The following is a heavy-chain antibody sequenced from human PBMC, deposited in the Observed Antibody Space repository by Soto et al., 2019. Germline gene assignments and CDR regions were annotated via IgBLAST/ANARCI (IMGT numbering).Heavy chain of an antibody. D-gene: IGHD5-18*01. V-gene: IGHV3-33*01. Sequence: GGSLRLSCAASGFTFSSYDMHWVRQAPGKGLEWVAVIWYDGSNKYYADSVKGRFTISRDNSKNTLYLQMNSLRAEDTAVYYCARSPTLDTAMVTFDYWGQGTLVTVSS. CDR2: IWYDGSNK. CDR1: GFTFSSYD. J-gene: IGHJ4*02. CDR3: ARSPTLDTAMVTFDY.